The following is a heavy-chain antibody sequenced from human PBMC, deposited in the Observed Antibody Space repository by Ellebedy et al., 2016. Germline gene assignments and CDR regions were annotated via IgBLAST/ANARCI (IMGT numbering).Heavy chain of an antibody. CDR3: AKDPLGVYSSSHPPGNWFDP. Sequence: GESLKISXAASGFTFSSYAMSWVRQAPGKGLEWVSAISGSGGSTYYADSVKGRFTISRDNSKNTLYLQMNSLRAGDTAVYYCAKDPLGVYSSSHPPGNWFDPWGQGTLVTVSS. J-gene: IGHJ5*02. D-gene: IGHD6-13*01. CDR2: ISGSGGST. CDR1: GFTFSSYA. V-gene: IGHV3-23*01.